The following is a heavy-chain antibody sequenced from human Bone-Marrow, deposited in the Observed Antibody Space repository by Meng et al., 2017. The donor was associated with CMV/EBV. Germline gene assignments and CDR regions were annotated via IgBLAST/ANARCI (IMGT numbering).Heavy chain of an antibody. CDR2: IYYSGST. CDR3: ARMYYYDSSGYYYYDAFDI. D-gene: IGHD3-22*01. CDR1: GGSISSYY. J-gene: IGHJ3*02. V-gene: IGHV4-59*01. Sequence: SEPLSLTCTVSGGSISSYYWSWIRQPPGKGLEWIGYIYYSGSTNYNPSLKSRVTISVDTSKNQFSLKLSSVTAADTAVYYCARMYYYDSSGYYYYDAFDIWGQGTMVTVSS.